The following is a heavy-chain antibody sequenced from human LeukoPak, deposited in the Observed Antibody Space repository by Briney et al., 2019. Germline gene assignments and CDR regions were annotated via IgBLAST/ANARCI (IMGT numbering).Heavy chain of an antibody. CDR3: ARIRGGYCSTSSCPLGYYGMDV. Sequence: GGSLRLSCAASGFTFSSYWRSWVRQAPGKGLEWVANINQDGSERFYVDSVKGRFTISRDNNKNSLQLQMNSLSGEDTAVYYCARIRGGYCSTSSCPLGYYGMDVWGQGTTVTVSS. CDR2: INQDGSER. V-gene: IGHV3-7*01. CDR1: GFTFSSYW. J-gene: IGHJ6*02. D-gene: IGHD2-2*01.